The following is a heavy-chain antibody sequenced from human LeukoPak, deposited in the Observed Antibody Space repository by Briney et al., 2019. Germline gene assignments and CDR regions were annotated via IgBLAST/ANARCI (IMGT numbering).Heavy chain of an antibody. CDR3: ARRIGSGWYDY. CDR2: INPGDSDT. V-gene: IGHV5-51*01. CDR1: GYSFTSYW. J-gene: IGHJ4*02. Sequence: GESLKISCKGSGYSFTSYWIGWVRQMPGKGLEWLGIINPGDSDTRYSPSFQGQVTISADKSISTANLQWSSLRASDTAMYYCARRIGSGWYDYWGQGTLVTVSS. D-gene: IGHD6-19*01.